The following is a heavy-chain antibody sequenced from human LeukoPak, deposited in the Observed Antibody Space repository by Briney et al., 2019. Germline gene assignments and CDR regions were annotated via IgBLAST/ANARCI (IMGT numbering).Heavy chain of an antibody. V-gene: IGHV1-46*01. J-gene: IGHJ4*02. CDR3: ASSIVATYLGAY. D-gene: IGHD5-12*01. Sequence: ASVKVSCKASGYTFTSYYMHWVQQAPGQGLEWMGIINPSGGSTSYAQKFQGRVTMTRDTSTSTVYMELSSLRSEDTAVYYCASSIVATYLGAYWGQGTLVTVSS. CDR1: GYTFTSYY. CDR2: INPSGGST.